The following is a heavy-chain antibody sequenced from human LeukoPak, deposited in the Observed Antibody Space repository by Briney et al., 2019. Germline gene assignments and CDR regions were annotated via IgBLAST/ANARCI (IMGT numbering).Heavy chain of an antibody. CDR3: ASFTDTAMVRVYRSDAFDI. Sequence: SETLSLTCTVSGGSISSGSYYWGWIRQPPGKGLEWIGSIYYSGSTYYNPSLKSRVTISVDTSKNQFSLKLSSVTAADTAVYYCASFTDTAMVRVYRSDAFDIWGQGTMVTVSS. CDR1: GGSISSGSYY. CDR2: IYYSGST. D-gene: IGHD5-18*01. V-gene: IGHV4-39*07. J-gene: IGHJ3*02.